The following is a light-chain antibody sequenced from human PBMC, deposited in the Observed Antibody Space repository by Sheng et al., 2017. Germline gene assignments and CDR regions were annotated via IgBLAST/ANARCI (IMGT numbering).Light chain of an antibody. Sequence: DIQMTQSPSTLSASVGDRVSITCRASQSISNSLAWYQLKPGKAPKVLIYEASSLDSGVPSRFSGSGSGTEFTLTISSLQPDDFATYYCQQHNSYPFTFGQGTKLEI. J-gene: IGKJ2*01. CDR1: QSISNS. V-gene: IGKV1-5*03. CDR3: QQHNSYPFT. CDR2: EAS.